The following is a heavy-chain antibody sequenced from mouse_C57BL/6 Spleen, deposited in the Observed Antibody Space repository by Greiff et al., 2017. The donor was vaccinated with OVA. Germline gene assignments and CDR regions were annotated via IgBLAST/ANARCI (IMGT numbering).Heavy chain of an antibody. CDR1: GYTFTDYY. D-gene: IGHD1-1*01. Sequence: DVQLQESGPVLVKPGASVKMSCKASGYTFTDYYMNWVKQSPGKSLEWIGVINPYNGGTSYNQKFKGKATLTVDKSSSTAYMELNSLSSEDSAVYYCARWGTTVDHYYAMDYWGQGTSVTVSS. CDR2: INPYNGGT. V-gene: IGHV1-19*01. CDR3: ARWGTTVDHYYAMDY. J-gene: IGHJ4*01.